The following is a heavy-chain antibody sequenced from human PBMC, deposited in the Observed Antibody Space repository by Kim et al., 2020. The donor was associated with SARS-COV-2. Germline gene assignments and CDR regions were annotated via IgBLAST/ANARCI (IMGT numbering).Heavy chain of an antibody. D-gene: IGHD3-10*01. CDR2: ISGSGGST. Sequence: GGSLRLSCAASGFTFSSYAMSWVRQAPGKGLEWVSAISGSGGSTYYTDSVKGRFTISRDNSKNTLYLQMNSLRAEDTAVYYCAKAALGLLWFGELSPPPYSYYGMDVWGQGTTVTVSS. CDR1: GFTFSSYA. J-gene: IGHJ6*02. V-gene: IGHV3-23*01. CDR3: AKAALGLLWFGELSPPPYSYYGMDV.